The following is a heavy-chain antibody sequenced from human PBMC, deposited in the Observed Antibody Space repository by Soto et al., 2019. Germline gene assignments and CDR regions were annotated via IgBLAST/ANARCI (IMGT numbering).Heavy chain of an antibody. CDR3: ARARAEICSSTSCSHYYYHYMDV. D-gene: IGHD2-2*01. J-gene: IGHJ6*03. Sequence: ASVKVSCKASGYTFTSYGISWVRQAPGQGLEWMGWISAYNGNTNYAQKLQGRVTMTTDTSTSTAYMELRSLRSDDTAVYYCARARAEICSSTSCSHYYYHYMDVWGKGTTVTVSS. CDR1: GYTFTSYG. CDR2: ISAYNGNT. V-gene: IGHV1-18*01.